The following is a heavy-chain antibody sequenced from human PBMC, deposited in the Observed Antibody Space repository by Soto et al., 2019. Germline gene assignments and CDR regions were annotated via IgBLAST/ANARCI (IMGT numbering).Heavy chain of an antibody. CDR2: INSDGSST. V-gene: IGHV3-74*01. CDR3: ARADYDFWSGYYD. CDR1: GFTFSSYW. J-gene: IGHJ4*02. D-gene: IGHD3-3*01. Sequence: GGSLRLSCAASGFTFSSYWMHWVRQAPGKGLGWVSRINSDGSSTSYADSVKGRFTISRDNAKNTLYLQMNGLRAEDTAVSYCARADYDFWSGYYDWGQGTLVTVSS.